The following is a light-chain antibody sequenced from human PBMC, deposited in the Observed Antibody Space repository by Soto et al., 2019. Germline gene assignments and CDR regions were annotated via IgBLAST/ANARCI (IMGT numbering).Light chain of an antibody. CDR1: QSIDIK. Sequence: MTHSPSSLSPGARATLSCWASQSIDIKLAWYQHRPGQSPRLLIYDTSTRAAGIPARFSGSGSGTDFTLTISSLQSEDFAVYYCQQYNTWRSITFGQGTRLEIK. J-gene: IGKJ5*01. CDR2: DTS. V-gene: IGKV3-15*01. CDR3: QQYNTWRSIT.